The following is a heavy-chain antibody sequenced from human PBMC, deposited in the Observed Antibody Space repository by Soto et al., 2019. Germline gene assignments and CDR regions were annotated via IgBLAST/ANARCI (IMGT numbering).Heavy chain of an antibody. CDR1: GFTVRRYA. CDR2: ISGSGVST. V-gene: IGHV3-23*01. CDR3: AKDNFDAFDI. Sequence: PLSLWCVAHGFTVRRYAMGGVRQAPGKGLEWVSAISGSGVSTYYADSVKGRFTISRDNSKNTLYLQMNSLRAEDTAVYYCAKDNFDAFDIWGQGTMVTVSS. J-gene: IGHJ3*02.